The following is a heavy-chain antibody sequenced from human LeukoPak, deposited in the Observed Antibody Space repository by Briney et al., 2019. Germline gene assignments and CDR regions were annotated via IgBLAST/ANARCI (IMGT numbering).Heavy chain of an antibody. CDR3: ARDGFRGAYFDY. D-gene: IGHD3-10*01. CDR2: ISSSSYI. Sequence: PGGSLGLSCAASGFTFSSYSMNWVRQAPGKGLEWVSSISSSSYIYYADSVKGRFTISRDNAKNSLYPQMNSLRAEDTAVYYCARDGFRGAYFDYWGQGTLVTVSS. J-gene: IGHJ4*02. CDR1: GFTFSSYS. V-gene: IGHV3-21*01.